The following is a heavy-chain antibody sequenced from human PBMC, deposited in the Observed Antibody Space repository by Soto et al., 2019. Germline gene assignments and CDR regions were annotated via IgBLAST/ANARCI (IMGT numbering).Heavy chain of an antibody. Sequence: PGGSLRLSCAASGFTFSSYGMHWVRQAPGKGLEWVAVISYDGSNKYYADSVKGRFTISRDNSKNTLYLQMNSLRAEDTAVYYCAHTPSDYYESSGHYWDLIFDYWGQGTLVTVSS. D-gene: IGHD3-22*01. J-gene: IGHJ4*02. CDR1: GFTFSSYG. CDR3: AHTPSDYYESSGHYWDLIFDY. CDR2: ISYDGSNK. V-gene: IGHV3-30*03.